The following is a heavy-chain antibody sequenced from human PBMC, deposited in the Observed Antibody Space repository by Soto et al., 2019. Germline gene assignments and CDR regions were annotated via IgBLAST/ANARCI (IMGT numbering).Heavy chain of an antibody. CDR1: GYTFTSYG. V-gene: IGHV1-18*01. CDR2: ISAYNGNT. D-gene: IGHD6-13*01. J-gene: IGHJ5*02. CDR3: ARDSSSWYWGWFDP. Sequence: QVQLVQSGAEVKKPGASVKVSCKASGYTFTSYGISWVRQAPGQGLEWMVWISAYNGNTNYAQKLQGRVTMTTDTSTSTAYMELRSMRTDDTAVYYCARDSSSWYWGWFDPWGQGTLVTVSS.